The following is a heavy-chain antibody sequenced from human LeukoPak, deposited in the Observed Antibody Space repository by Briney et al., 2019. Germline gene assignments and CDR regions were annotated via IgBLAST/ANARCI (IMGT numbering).Heavy chain of an antibody. J-gene: IGHJ4*02. Sequence: SETLSLTCTVSGASVSSGSYYWSWIRQPPGKGLELIGYIYYSGSTNYNPSLKSRVTISVDTSKNQFSLKLSSVTAAGTAVYYCARGSRGYSYGWGQGTLVTVSS. V-gene: IGHV4-61*01. CDR3: ARGSRGYSYG. D-gene: IGHD5-18*01. CDR1: GASVSSGSYY. CDR2: IYYSGST.